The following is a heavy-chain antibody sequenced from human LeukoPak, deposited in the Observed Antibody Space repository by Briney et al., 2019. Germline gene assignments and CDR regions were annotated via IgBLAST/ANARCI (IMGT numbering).Heavy chain of an antibody. V-gene: IGHV4-59*01. Sequence: TSETLSLPCTVSGGSISSYYGHWIRQPPGKGLEWIGYIYNSGNTNYNPSLKSRVTISVDTSKKQFSLKLSSVTDADTAVYYCARGSSLGYWGQGTLVTVSS. CDR3: ARGSSLGY. CDR1: GGSISSYY. CDR2: IYNSGNT. J-gene: IGHJ4*02.